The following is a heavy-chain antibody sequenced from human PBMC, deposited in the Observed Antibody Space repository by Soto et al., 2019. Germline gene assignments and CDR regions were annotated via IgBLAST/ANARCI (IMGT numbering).Heavy chain of an antibody. CDR2: ISGSGGST. J-gene: IGHJ4*02. D-gene: IGHD3-22*01. CDR3: AKVSATYYYDSSGYYSGFDY. V-gene: IGHV3-23*01. CDR1: GFTLSSYA. Sequence: GGSLRLSCAASGFTLSSYAMSWVRQAPGKGLEWVSAISGSGGSTYYADSVKGRFTISRDNSKNTLYLQMNSLRAEDTAVYYCAKVSATYYYDSSGYYSGFDYWGQGTLVTVSS.